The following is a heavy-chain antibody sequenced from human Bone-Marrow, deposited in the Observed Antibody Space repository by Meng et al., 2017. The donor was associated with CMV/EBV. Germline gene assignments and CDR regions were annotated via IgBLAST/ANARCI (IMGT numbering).Heavy chain of an antibody. CDR2: ITPFNGNT. J-gene: IGHJ6*02. CDR3: ARGQVQCSTINCHDYRFSGMDV. CDR1: GYTFTYRY. V-gene: IGHV1-45*02. D-gene: IGHD2/OR15-2a*01. Sequence: SVKVSCKASGYTFTYRYLHWVRQAPGQALEWMGWITPFNGNTNYAQKFQDRVTITRDRSMRTAYMELSSLRSEDTAVYYCARGQVQCSTINCHDYRFSGMDVWGQGTTVTVSS.